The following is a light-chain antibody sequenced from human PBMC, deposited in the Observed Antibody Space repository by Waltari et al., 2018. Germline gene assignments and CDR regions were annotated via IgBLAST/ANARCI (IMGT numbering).Light chain of an antibody. CDR3: SSYTSSSIV. J-gene: IGLJ1*01. V-gene: IGLV2-14*03. CDR2: DVS. CDR1: SSDVGGYNY. Sequence: QSALTQPASVSGSPGQSITISCTGTSSDVGGYNYVSWYQQHPGKAPKLMIYDVSNRPSGVSNRCSGSKSGNTASLTISGLQAEDEADYYCSSYTSSSIVFGTGTKVTVL.